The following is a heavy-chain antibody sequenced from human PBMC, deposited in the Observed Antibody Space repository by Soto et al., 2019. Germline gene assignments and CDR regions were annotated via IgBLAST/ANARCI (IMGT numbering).Heavy chain of an antibody. CDR2: IWYDGSNK. J-gene: IGHJ6*02. V-gene: IGHV3-33*01. CDR3: ARDARYYDFWSGYYPSGYYYGMDV. Sequence: GGSLRLSCAASGFTFSSYGMHWVRQAPGKGLEWVAVIWYDGSNKYYADSVKGRFTISRDNSKNTLYLQMNSLRAEDTAVYYCARDARYYDFWSGYYPSGYYYGMDVWGQGTTVTVS. D-gene: IGHD3-3*01. CDR1: GFTFSSYG.